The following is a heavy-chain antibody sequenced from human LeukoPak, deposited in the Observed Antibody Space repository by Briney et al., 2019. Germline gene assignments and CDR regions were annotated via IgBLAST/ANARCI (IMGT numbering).Heavy chain of an antibody. CDR3: ARHLSSNWYNEKAFDY. CDR2: IYPDDSNT. Sequence: GESLQISCQGSGYRFTNYWIGWVRPMPGKGLEWMGIIYPDDSNTRYSPSFQGQVTISADKSISTAYLQWSSLKASDTAMYYCARHLSSNWYNEKAFDYWGQGTLVTVSS. V-gene: IGHV5-51*01. J-gene: IGHJ4*02. CDR1: GYRFTNYW. D-gene: IGHD6-13*01.